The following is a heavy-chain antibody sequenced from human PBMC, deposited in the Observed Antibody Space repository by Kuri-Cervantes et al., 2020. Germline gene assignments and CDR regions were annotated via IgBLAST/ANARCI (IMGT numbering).Heavy chain of an antibody. CDR2: SNAGNGNT. Sequence: ASVKVSCKASGYIFTSYAMHWVRQAPGQRLEWMGWSNAGNGNTKYSQEFQGRVTITRDTSASTAHMELSSLRSEDMAVYYCARGRDIVPSMDVWGQGTTVTVSS. V-gene: IGHV1-3*02. CDR3: ARGRDIVPSMDV. CDR1: GYIFTSYA. D-gene: IGHD2-8*01. J-gene: IGHJ6*02.